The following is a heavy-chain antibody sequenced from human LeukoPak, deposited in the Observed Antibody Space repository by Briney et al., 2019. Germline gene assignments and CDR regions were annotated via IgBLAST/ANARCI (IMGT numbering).Heavy chain of an antibody. CDR3: ARDLGYCSGGSCYRRHNWFDP. Sequence: GGSLRLSCAASGFTFRPYWMTWVRRAPGTGLEWVANIKPDESEKYYVDSVKGRFTISRDNAKNSLYLQMNSLRAEDTAVYYCARDLGYCSGGSCYRRHNWFDPWGQGTLVTVSS. D-gene: IGHD2-15*01. J-gene: IGHJ5*02. CDR2: IKPDESEK. CDR1: GFTFRPYW. V-gene: IGHV3-7*01.